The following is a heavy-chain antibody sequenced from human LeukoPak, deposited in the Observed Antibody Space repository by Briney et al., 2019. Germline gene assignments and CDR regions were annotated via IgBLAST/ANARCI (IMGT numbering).Heavy chain of an antibody. J-gene: IGHJ4*02. CDR2: INQDGTEK. Sequence: GGSLRLSCAASGFTFTTYWMSWVRQASGKGLEWVANINQDGTEKHYVDTVKGRFTISRGNAKNSLYLQMNSLRVEDTAVYYCAKVAKYYYGSETYYFFEHWGQGTPVTASS. D-gene: IGHD3-10*01. V-gene: IGHV3-7*01. CDR3: AKVAKYYYGSETYYFFEH. CDR1: GFTFTTYW.